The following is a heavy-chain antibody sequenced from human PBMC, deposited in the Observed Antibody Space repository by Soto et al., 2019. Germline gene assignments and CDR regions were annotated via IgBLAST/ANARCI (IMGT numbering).Heavy chain of an antibody. J-gene: IGHJ3*02. V-gene: IGHV1-2*02. CDR1: GYTFTGYY. CDR2: INPNSGGT. CDR3: ARDPGSYYYGSGSYGPPNAFDI. D-gene: IGHD3-10*01. Sequence: ASVKVSCKASGYTFTGYYMHWVRQAPGQGLEWMGWINPNSGGTNYAQKFQGRVTMTRDTSISTAYMELSRLRSDDTAVYYCARDPGSYYYGSGSYGPPNAFDIWGQGTMVTVS.